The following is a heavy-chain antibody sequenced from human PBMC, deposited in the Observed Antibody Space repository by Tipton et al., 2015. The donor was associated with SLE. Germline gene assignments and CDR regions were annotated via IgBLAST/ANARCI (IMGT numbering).Heavy chain of an antibody. CDR1: GGSFSGYY. CDR2: INHSGST. Sequence: TLSLTCAVYGGSFSGYYWSWTRQPPGKGLEWIGEINHSGSTNYNPSLKSRVTISVDTSKNQFSLKLSSVTAADTAVYYCARQGGHYYMDVWGKGTTVTVSS. D-gene: IGHD3-16*01. CDR3: ARQGGHYYMDV. J-gene: IGHJ6*03. V-gene: IGHV4-34*01.